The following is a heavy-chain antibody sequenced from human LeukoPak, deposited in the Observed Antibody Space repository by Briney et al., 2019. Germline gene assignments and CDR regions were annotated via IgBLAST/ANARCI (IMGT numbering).Heavy chain of an antibody. CDR2: VSAYNGNT. V-gene: IGHV1-18*01. J-gene: IGHJ6*03. CDR1: GYTFTSYG. Sequence: ASVKVSCKASGYTFTSYGISWVRQAPGQGLEWMGWVSAYNGNTNYAQKLQGRVTMTTDTPTSTAYMELRSLRSDDTAVYCCARERVYYYMDVWGKGTTVTVSS. CDR3: ARERVYYYMDV.